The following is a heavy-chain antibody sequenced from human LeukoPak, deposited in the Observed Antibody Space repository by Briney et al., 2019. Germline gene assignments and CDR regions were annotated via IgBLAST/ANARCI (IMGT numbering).Heavy chain of an antibody. V-gene: IGHV4-38-2*02. J-gene: IGHJ6*03. D-gene: IGHD3-22*01. CDR3: TRAASSGPLFTYHMDV. Sequence: SETLSLTCSVSGYSISSGYYWGWIRQPPGKGLEWIGSIHHSGSTYYNPSLKSRATISVDTSKNQFSLKLTSVTAADTAVYYCTRAASSGPLFTYHMDVWGKGTTVTVSS. CDR1: GYSISSGYY. CDR2: IHHSGST.